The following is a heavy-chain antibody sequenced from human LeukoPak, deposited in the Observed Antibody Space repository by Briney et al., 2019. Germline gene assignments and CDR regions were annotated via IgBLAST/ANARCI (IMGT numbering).Heavy chain of an antibody. CDR1: GFTFSSYI. CDR2: ISSSSSYI. V-gene: IGHV3-21*01. CDR3: ARDRGTAMVTGAFDI. Sequence: PGGSLRLSCAASGFTFSSYIMNWVRQAPGKGLEWVSSISSSSSYIYYADSVKGRFTISRDNAKNSLYLQMNSLRAEDTAVYYCARDRGTAMVTGAFDIWGQGTMVTVSS. D-gene: IGHD5-18*01. J-gene: IGHJ3*02.